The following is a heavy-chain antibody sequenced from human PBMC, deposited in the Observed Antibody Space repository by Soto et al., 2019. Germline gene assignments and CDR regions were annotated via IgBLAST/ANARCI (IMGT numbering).Heavy chain of an antibody. D-gene: IGHD3-3*01. Sequence: GASVKVSCKASGYTFTSYGISWVRQAPGQGLEWMGWISAYNGNTNYAQKLQGRVTITTDTSTSTAYMELRSLRSDDTAVYYCARDAEVLRFLEWLPPYYYGMDVWGQGTTVTVSS. V-gene: IGHV1-18*04. J-gene: IGHJ6*02. CDR3: ARDAEVLRFLEWLPPYYYGMDV. CDR1: GYTFTSYG. CDR2: ISAYNGNT.